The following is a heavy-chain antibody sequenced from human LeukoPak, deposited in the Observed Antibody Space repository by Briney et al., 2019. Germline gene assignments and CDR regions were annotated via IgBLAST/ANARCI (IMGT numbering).Heavy chain of an antibody. CDR3: ARGELSGGSCYKN. Sequence: GGSLRLSCEASGFTVSSNYMSWVRQAPGKGLEWVSVIYSGGSTYYADSVKGRFTISRDNSKNTLYLQINSLRAEDTAVYYCARGELSGGSCYKNWGQGTLVTVSS. CDR2: IYSGGST. J-gene: IGHJ4*02. CDR1: GFTVSSNY. V-gene: IGHV3-53*01. D-gene: IGHD2-15*01.